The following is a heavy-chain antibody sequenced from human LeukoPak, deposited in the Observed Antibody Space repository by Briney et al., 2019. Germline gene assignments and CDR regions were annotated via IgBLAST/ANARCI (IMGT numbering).Heavy chain of an antibody. CDR3: ARHHFSSGYSDF. CDR1: GGSISSRNYY. V-gene: IGHV4-39*01. Sequence: SETLSLTCTVSGGSISSRNYYWGWIRQPPGKGLEWIGSIYYSGSIYYNPSLKGRVTMSVDTSKNQFSLNLTSVTAPDTAVFYCARHHFSSGYSDFWGQGTLVTVSS. CDR2: IYYSGSI. D-gene: IGHD3-22*01. J-gene: IGHJ4*02.